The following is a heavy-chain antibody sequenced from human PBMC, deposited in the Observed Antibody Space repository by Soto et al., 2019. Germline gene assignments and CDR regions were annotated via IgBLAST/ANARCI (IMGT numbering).Heavy chain of an antibody. D-gene: IGHD3-3*01. CDR3: ARLPLRITVFGKVLGYSDS. CDR2: IIPLFGTS. Sequence: QVQLVQSGAEVKTPGSSVTVSCTPSGGSFNDYAFSWVRQAPGQGLEWLGGIIPLFGTSDYSQSFRDRATITAVKSTSTVFLELRRLTCQDTAVYYCARLPLRITVFGKVLGYSDSWGQGSLITVSS. CDR1: GGSFNDYA. V-gene: IGHV1-69*06. J-gene: IGHJ4*02.